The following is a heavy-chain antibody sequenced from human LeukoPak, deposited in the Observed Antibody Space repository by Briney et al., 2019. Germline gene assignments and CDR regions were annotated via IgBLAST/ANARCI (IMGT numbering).Heavy chain of an antibody. CDR3: AGIYVWGSYRQMGYYFDY. V-gene: IGHV4-34*01. CDR1: GGSFSGYF. Sequence: SETLSLTCAVYGGSFSGYFWSWIRQPPGKGLEWIGEIRPNGGTNYNPSLKSQVTMSVDTSKNQFSLKLSSVTAADTAVYYCAGIYVWGSYRQMGYYFDYWGQGTLVTVSS. J-gene: IGHJ4*02. CDR2: IRPNGGT. D-gene: IGHD3-16*02.